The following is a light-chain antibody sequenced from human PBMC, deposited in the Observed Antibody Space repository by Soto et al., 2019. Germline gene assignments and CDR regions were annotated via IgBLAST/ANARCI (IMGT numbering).Light chain of an antibody. CDR3: QNYNSAPRT. J-gene: IGKJ1*01. CDR1: QGISNY. CDR2: AAS. V-gene: IGKV1-27*01. Sequence: DIQMTQSPSSLSASVGDRVTITCRACQGISNYLAWYQQKPGKVPKLLFYAASTLQSGVPSRFSGSGSGPDFTLTISRLQPDDVATYYCQNYNSAPRTFGQGTEVEIQ.